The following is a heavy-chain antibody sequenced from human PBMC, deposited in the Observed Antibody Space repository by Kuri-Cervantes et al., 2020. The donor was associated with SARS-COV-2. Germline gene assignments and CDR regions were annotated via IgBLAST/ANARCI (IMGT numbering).Heavy chain of an antibody. D-gene: IGHD2-21*01. CDR3: AKDRVGVQDF. CDR2: ISHDGKNK. J-gene: IGHJ4*02. V-gene: IGHV3-30*18. CDR1: GFNFSRTD. Sequence: GESLKISCAASGFNFSRTDMHWVRQAPGKGLEWVAVISHDGKNKKCTASGKGRFTISRDNSQNTLYLHIKSLRSEDTAIYYCAKDRVGVQDFWGQGTLVTVSS.